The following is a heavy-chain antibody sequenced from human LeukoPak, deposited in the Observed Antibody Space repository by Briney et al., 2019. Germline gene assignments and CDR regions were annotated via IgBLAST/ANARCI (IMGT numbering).Heavy chain of an antibody. J-gene: IGHJ4*02. CDR3: ARDSKHYESSGYYGYYCDY. CDR2: LSSSGCTI. D-gene: IGHD3-22*01. CDR1: GLTFRSYE. Sequence: GGSLRLFCAASGLTFRSYEMIWVRQAPGKGLEWVSYLSSSGCTIYYADTVKGGFTIPRDNAKTSLYLQMNSLIAEGTAGYDCARDSKHYESSGYYGYYCDYWGQGTLVTVSS. V-gene: IGHV3-48*03.